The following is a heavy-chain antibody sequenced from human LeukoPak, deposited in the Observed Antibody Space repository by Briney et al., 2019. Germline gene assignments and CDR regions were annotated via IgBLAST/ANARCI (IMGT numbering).Heavy chain of an antibody. CDR3: ASPHPNYYGSGTYYRPAFDI. Sequence: ASVKVSCKASGAIFSNNVISWVRQAPGQGLEWMGGIIPIFGTPNYAQRFQGRVTLTADESTRTAYMELSSLRSEDTAVYYCASPHPNYYGSGTYYRPAFDIWGQGTMVTVSS. J-gene: IGHJ3*02. V-gene: IGHV1-69*13. D-gene: IGHD3-10*01. CDR2: IIPIFGTP. CDR1: GAIFSNNV.